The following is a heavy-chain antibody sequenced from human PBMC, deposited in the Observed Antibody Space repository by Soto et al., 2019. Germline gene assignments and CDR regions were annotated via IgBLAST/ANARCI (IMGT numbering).Heavy chain of an antibody. D-gene: IGHD1-26*01. Sequence: GGSLRLSCAASGFTVSSNYMSWVRQAPGKGLEWVSVIYSGGSPYYADSVKGRFTISRDNSKNTLYLQMNSLRAEDTAVYYCGTSRYSGRYDAFDIWGQGTMVTVSS. CDR1: GFTVSSNY. J-gene: IGHJ3*02. CDR2: IYSGGSP. CDR3: GTSRYSGRYDAFDI. V-gene: IGHV3-66*02.